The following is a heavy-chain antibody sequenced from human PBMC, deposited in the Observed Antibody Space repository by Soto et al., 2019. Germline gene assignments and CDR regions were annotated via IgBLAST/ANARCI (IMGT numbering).Heavy chain of an antibody. V-gene: IGHV3-30-3*01. D-gene: IGHD3-16*02. J-gene: IGHJ6*02. CDR3: ARTKNRKEGMDV. CDR1: GFTFSSYA. CDR2: ISYDGSNT. Sequence: QVQLVESGGGVVQPGRSLRLSCAASGFTFSSYAMHWVRQAPGKGLEWVAVISYDGSNTYYADSVKGRFTISRDNSKNTLYLQMNSLRAEDTAVYYCARTKNRKEGMDVWGQGTTVTVSS.